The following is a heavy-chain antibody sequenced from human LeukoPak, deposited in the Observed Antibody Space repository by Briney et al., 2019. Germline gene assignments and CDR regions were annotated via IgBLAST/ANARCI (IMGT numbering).Heavy chain of an antibody. CDR1: GFTFSSYA. CDR2: ISGSGGST. J-gene: IGHJ4*02. Sequence: PGGSLRLSCAASGFTFSSYAMSWVRQAPGKGLEWVSAISGSGGSTYYADSVKGRFTISRDNSKNTLYLQMNSLRAEDTAVYYCATKGSSSWYAGFDYWGQGTLVTVSS. D-gene: IGHD6-13*01. V-gene: IGHV3-23*01. CDR3: ATKGSSSWYAGFDY.